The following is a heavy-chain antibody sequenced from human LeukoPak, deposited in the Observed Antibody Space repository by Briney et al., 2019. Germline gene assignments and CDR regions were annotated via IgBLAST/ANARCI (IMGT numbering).Heavy chain of an antibody. D-gene: IGHD3-10*01. CDR3: AKAYGSGSYYWVLDY. Sequence: PGGSLRLSCAASGFTFSSYAMSWVRQAPGKGLEWVSAISGSGGSTYYADSVKGRFTISRDNSKNTLYLQMNSLRAEDTAVYYCAKAYGSGSYYWVLDYWGQGTLVTVSS. CDR2: ISGSGGST. V-gene: IGHV3-23*01. J-gene: IGHJ4*02. CDR1: GFTFSSYA.